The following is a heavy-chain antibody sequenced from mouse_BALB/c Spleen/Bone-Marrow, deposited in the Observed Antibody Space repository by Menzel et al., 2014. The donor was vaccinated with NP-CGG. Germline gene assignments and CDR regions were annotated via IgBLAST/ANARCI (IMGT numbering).Heavy chain of an antibody. CDR2: INPSNGRT. J-gene: IGHJ2*01. CDR1: GYTFTSYW. D-gene: IGHD1-1*01. V-gene: IGHV1S81*02. CDR3: ARRATTVVATDY. Sequence: VQLQQSGAELVKPGASVKLSCKASGYTFTSYWMHWVKQRPGQGLEWIGEINPSNGRTNYNEKFKSKATLTVDKSSSTAYTQLSSLTSEDSAVYYCARRATTVVATDYWGQGTTLTVSS.